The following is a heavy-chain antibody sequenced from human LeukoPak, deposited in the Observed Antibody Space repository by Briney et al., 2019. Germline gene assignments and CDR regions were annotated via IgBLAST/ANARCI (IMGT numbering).Heavy chain of an antibody. CDR3: AKGSGAYSSSWYYYYYMDV. V-gene: IGHV3-30*18. Sequence: GRSLRLSCAASGFTFSSYGMHWVRQAPGKGLEWVAVIWYGGSNKYYADSVKGRFTISRDNSKNTLYLQMNSLRAEDTAVYYCAKGSGAYSSSWYYYYYMDVWGKGTTVTVSS. CDR2: IWYGGSNK. D-gene: IGHD6-13*01. CDR1: GFTFSSYG. J-gene: IGHJ6*03.